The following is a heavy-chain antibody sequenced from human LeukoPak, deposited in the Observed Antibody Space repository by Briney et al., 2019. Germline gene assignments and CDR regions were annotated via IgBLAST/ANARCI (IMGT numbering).Heavy chain of an antibody. CDR2: INHSGST. V-gene: IGHV4-34*01. Sequence: SETLSLTCAVYGGSFSGYYWSWIRQPPGKGLEWIGEINHSGSTNYNPSLKSRVTISVGTSKNQFSLKLSSVTAADTAVYYCARDASSSWYEYSWFDPWGQGTLVTVSS. J-gene: IGHJ5*02. CDR3: ARDASSSWYEYSWFDP. D-gene: IGHD6-13*01. CDR1: GGSFSGYY.